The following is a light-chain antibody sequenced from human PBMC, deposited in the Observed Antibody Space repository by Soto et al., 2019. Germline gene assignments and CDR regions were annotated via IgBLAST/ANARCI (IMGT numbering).Light chain of an antibody. CDR1: SGSIASNY. Sequence: NFMLTQPHSVSESPGKTVTISCTGSSGSIASNYVQWYQQRPGSAPTTVIYEDNQRPSGVPDRFSCSIDSSSNSASLTISGLKTEDEADYYCQSYDSSIVVFGGGTKLTVL. CDR3: QSYDSSIVV. J-gene: IGLJ2*01. CDR2: EDN. V-gene: IGLV6-57*02.